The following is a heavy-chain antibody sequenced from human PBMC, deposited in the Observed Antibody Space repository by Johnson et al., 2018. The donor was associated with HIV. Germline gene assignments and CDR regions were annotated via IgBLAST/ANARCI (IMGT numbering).Heavy chain of an antibody. CDR2: ISYDGSNK. CDR1: GFTFSSYA. V-gene: IGHV3-30*04. CDR3: AKVGATVITPRGEAFDI. Sequence: QVQLVEYGGGVVQPGRSLRLSCAASGFTFSSYAMHWVRQAPGKGLEWVAVISYDGSNKYYADSVKGRFTISRDNSKNTLYLQMNSLRAEDTAVYYCAKVGATVITPRGEAFDIWGQGTMVTVSS. J-gene: IGHJ3*02. D-gene: IGHD4-23*01.